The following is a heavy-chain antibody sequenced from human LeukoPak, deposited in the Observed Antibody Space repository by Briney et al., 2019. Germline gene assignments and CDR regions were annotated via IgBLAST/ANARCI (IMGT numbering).Heavy chain of an antibody. J-gene: IGHJ4*02. CDR3: ARRWQWLVPSFDY. CDR2: INHSGGT. D-gene: IGHD6-19*01. V-gene: IGHV4-34*01. Sequence: RTSETLSLTCAVYGGSFSGYYWTWVRQPPGKGLEWIGEINHSGGTNYNPSLESRVTIAIDTSKIQFSLKLTSVTAADTAVYYCARRWQWLVPSFDYWGQGTLVTVSS. CDR1: GGSFSGYY.